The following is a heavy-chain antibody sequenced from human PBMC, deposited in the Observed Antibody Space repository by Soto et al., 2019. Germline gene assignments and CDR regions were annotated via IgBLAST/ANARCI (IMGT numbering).Heavy chain of an antibody. CDR3: ARNRRETGDFDY. D-gene: IGHD7-27*01. V-gene: IGHV1-8*02. Sequence: QVQLVQSGAEVKKPGASVKVSCKASGYTFTTYDVNWMRQATGQGPEWLGWMNPYNVDTGYAQKFQGRVTLTRDTSMNTAYLELSSLTYEDTAVYYCARNRRETGDFDYWGQGTLVTVSS. CDR1: GYTFTTYD. CDR2: MNPYNVDT. J-gene: IGHJ4*02.